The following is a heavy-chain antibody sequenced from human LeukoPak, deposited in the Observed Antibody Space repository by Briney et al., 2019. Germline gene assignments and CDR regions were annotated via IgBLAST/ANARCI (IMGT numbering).Heavy chain of an antibody. CDR2: IYSGGST. J-gene: IGHJ4*02. Sequence: GGSLRPSCAASGFTVSSNYMSWVRQAPGKGLEWVSVIYSGGSTYYADSVKGRFTISRDNSKNTLYLQMNSLRAEDTAVYYCARVSDSLAVDYWGQGTLVTVSS. CDR1: GFTVSSNY. D-gene: IGHD6-19*01. V-gene: IGHV3-66*02. CDR3: ARVSDSLAVDY.